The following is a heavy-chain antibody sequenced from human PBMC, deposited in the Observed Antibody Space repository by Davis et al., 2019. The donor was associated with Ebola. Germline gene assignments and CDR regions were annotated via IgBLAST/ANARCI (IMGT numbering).Heavy chain of an antibody. J-gene: IGHJ3*02. CDR2: ISHDGGPK. Sequence: PGRSLTLSCAASASTSGSSAMARARQAPGTALAWVALISHDGGPKYYADSVKGQFTISRANSKNTLYLQMNSLRAEDTAVYYCARGGLILENLLFITDDAFDIWGQGTMVTVSS. V-gene: IGHV3-30-3*01. CDR3: ARGGLILENLLFITDDAFDI. CDR1: ASTSGSSA. D-gene: IGHD3-3*01.